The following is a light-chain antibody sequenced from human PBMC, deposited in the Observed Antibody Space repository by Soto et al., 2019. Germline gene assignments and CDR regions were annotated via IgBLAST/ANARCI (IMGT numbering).Light chain of an antibody. CDR1: QSVGRNY. Sequence: EIVLTQSPGTLSLSPGEGATLSCRASQSVGRNYLAWFQQKPGQPPRLLISGASSRAAGIPDKFSGSGSETDFTLTISRLEPEDFAAYFCQQYAEAPITFGQGTRLEIK. CDR3: QQYAEAPIT. CDR2: GAS. V-gene: IGKV3-20*01. J-gene: IGKJ5*01.